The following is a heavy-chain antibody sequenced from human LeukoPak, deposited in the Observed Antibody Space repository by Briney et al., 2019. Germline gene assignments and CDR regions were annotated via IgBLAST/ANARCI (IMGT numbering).Heavy chain of an antibody. D-gene: IGHD2/OR15-2a*01. CDR3: ARDNSFAYDAFDI. V-gene: IGHV1-2*06. Sequence: ASVKVSCKASGYTFTGYYMHWMRQAPGQGLEWMGRINPNSGGANYAQKFQGRVTMTRDTSISTAYMELSRLRSDDTAVYYCARDNSFAYDAFDIWGQGTMVTVSS. CDR1: GYTFTGYY. CDR2: INPNSGGA. J-gene: IGHJ3*02.